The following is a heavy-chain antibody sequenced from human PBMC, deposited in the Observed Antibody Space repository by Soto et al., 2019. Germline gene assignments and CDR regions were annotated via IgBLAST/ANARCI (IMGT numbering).Heavy chain of an antibody. Sequence: QMQLVESGGGVVQPGRSLRLSCAASGFTFRSDGIHWVRQAPGKGLEWVALLWFDGSRKYFVDAVKGRFAVSRDNSKNTLYLQMISRRVEETAVYYCARDRLVPYGYGMDVWAQGPTVTVSS. D-gene: IGHD2-2*01. CDR2: LWFDGSRK. V-gene: IGHV3-33*01. CDR1: GFTFRSDG. J-gene: IGHJ6*02. CDR3: ARDRLVPYGYGMDV.